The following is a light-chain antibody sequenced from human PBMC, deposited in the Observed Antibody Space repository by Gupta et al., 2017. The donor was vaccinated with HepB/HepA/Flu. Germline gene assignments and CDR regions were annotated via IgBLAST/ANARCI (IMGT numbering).Light chain of an antibody. CDR2: DNN. Sequence: QSVLTQPPSVSAAPGQKVTIACSGSSSNIGNKYVSWYQQLPGTAPKLLIYDNNKRPSGTPDRFSGSKSGTSATLGITGLQTGDEADYYCGTWDSSLSAVVFGGGTKLTVL. V-gene: IGLV1-51*01. CDR1: SSNIGNKY. CDR3: GTWDSSLSAVV. J-gene: IGLJ2*01.